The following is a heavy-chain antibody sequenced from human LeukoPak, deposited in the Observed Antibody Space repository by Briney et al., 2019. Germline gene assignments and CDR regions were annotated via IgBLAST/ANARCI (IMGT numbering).Heavy chain of an antibody. CDR2: IKEDGGEK. Sequence: GGSLRLSCAASGFTFSSYWMSWVRQAPGKGLEWVANIKEDGGEKYSVDSVKGRFTISRDNAKNSLYLQMNSLRGEDTAVYYCVRGDYGDYTLFDYWGQGTLVTVSS. CDR1: GFTFSSYW. D-gene: IGHD4-17*01. J-gene: IGHJ4*02. CDR3: VRGDYGDYTLFDY. V-gene: IGHV3-7*05.